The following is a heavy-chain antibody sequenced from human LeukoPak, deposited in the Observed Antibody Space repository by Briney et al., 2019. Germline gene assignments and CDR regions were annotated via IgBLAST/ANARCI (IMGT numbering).Heavy chain of an antibody. CDR1: GFTFSSYG. Sequence: GGSLRLSCAGSGFTFSSYGIYWVRQAPGKGLEWVASIWYDGSKQLYIDSVKGRFTISRDDSKNTVLLQMNSLRAEDTAVYFCARDLSYGSGEFWGQGTLVTVSS. J-gene: IGHJ4*02. V-gene: IGHV3-33*01. D-gene: IGHD3-10*01. CDR3: ARDLSYGSGEF. CDR2: IWYDGSKQ.